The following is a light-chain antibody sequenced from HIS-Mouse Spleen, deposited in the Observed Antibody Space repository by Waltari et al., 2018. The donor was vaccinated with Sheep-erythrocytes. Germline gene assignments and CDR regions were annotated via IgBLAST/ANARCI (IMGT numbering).Light chain of an antibody. CDR3: CSYAGSSTFVV. Sequence: QSALTQPAAVSASPGQSITISCTGTSSDVGSHNLVSWYQQHPGKAPKLMIYEGSKRPSGVSNRFSGSKSGNTASLTISGLQAEDEADYYCCSYAGSSTFVVFGGGTKLTVL. V-gene: IGLV2-23*01. CDR1: SSDVGSHNL. CDR2: EGS. J-gene: IGLJ2*01.